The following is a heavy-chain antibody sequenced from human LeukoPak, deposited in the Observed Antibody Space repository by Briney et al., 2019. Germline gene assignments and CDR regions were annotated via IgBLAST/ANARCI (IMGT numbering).Heavy chain of an antibody. CDR2: ITNSGNTI. CDR1: GFTFSSYE. Sequence: PGGSLRLSCAASGFTFSSYEMNWVRQAPGKGLEWISYITNSGNTIYYADSVKGRFTISRDDAKNSVYLQMNSLRAEDTAVYYCARPRITVFGVVPWAFDVWGQWTMVTVSS. D-gene: IGHD3-3*01. CDR3: ARPRITVFGVVPWAFDV. V-gene: IGHV3-48*03. J-gene: IGHJ3*01.